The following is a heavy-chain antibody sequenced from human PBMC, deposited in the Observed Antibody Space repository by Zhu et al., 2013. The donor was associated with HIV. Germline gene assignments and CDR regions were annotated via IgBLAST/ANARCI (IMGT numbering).Heavy chain of an antibody. CDR2: IYPGDSET. Sequence: EVQLVQSGAEVKKPGESLKISCEGSGYSFSNYWIGWVRQMPGKGLEWVGLIYPGDSETRYSPSFQGQVTISVDKSIRTTYLQWTSLKASDIGIFYCARVFWFGELGLGPFYFDSWGQGTLVTVSS. CDR3: ARVFWFGELGLGPFYFDS. V-gene: IGHV5-51*01. D-gene: IGHD3-10*01. J-gene: IGHJ4*02. CDR1: GYSFSNYW.